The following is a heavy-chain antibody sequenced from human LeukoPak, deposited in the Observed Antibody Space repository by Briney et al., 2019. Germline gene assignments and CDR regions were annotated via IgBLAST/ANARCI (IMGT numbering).Heavy chain of an antibody. CDR1: GDSVSSNSVT. Sequence: SRTLSLTCAISGDSVSSNSVTWHWIRQSPSRGLEWLGRTYYRSTWYNDYAVSVRGRITVNPDTSKNQFSLHLNSVTPEDTAVYYCARRLTQYDCFDPWGQGILVTVSS. J-gene: IGHJ5*02. V-gene: IGHV6-1*01. D-gene: IGHD2-2*01. CDR2: TYYRSTWYN. CDR3: ARRLTQYDCFDP.